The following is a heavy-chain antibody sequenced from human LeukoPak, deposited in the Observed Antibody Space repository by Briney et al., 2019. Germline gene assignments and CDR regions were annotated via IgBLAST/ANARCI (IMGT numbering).Heavy chain of an antibody. CDR3: ARALYNWNDEGFDY. CDR1: GFTFSSYS. J-gene: IGHJ4*02. D-gene: IGHD1-1*01. Sequence: GGSLRLSCAASGFTFSSYSMNWVRQAPGKGLEWVSYISSSSSTIYYADSVKGRFTISRDNAKNSLYLQMNSLRAEDTAVYYCARALYNWNDEGFDYWGQGTLVTASS. CDR2: ISSSSSTI. V-gene: IGHV3-48*01.